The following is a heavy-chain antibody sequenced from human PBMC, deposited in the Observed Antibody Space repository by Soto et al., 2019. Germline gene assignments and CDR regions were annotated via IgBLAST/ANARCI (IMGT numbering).Heavy chain of an antibody. CDR2: ISSSSSTI. CDR1: GFTFSSDS. CDR3: ARANYYGSPGDFDY. J-gene: IGHJ4*02. Sequence: EAQLVESGGGLVQPGGSLRLSCAASGFTFSSDSMNWVRQAPGKGPEWVSYISSSSSTIYYADSVKGRFTISRDNAKNSLYLQMNSLRAEDTAVYYCARANYYGSPGDFDYWGQGTLVTVPS. D-gene: IGHD3-10*01. V-gene: IGHV3-48*01.